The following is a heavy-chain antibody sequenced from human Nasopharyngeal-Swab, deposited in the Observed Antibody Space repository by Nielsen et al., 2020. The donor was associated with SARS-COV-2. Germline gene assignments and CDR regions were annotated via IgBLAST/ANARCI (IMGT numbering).Heavy chain of an antibody. CDR1: GFTFSSYG. CDR2: IWYDGSNK. Sequence: GESLKISCAASGFTFSSYGMHWVRQAPGKGLEWVAVIWYDGSNKYYADSVKGRFTISRDNSKNTLYLQMNSLRAEDTAVYYCARDNDAFDIWGQGTMVTVSS. V-gene: IGHV3-33*01. CDR3: ARDNDAFDI. J-gene: IGHJ3*02.